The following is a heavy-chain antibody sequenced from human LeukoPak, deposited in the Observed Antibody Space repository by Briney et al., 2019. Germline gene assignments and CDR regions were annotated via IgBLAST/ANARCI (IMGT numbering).Heavy chain of an antibody. CDR1: GFTFSSYA. J-gene: IGHJ4*02. CDR3: TTDGVGVEGATYDN. Sequence: GSLRLSCAASGFTFSSYAMHWVRQAPGKGLEWVAFIRYNGNNQYYADSVKGRFTISRDNSKNTLYLQMNSLKTEDTAVYYCTTDGVGVEGATYDNWGQGTLVSVSS. CDR2: IRYNGNNQ. D-gene: IGHD1-26*01. V-gene: IGHV3-30*02.